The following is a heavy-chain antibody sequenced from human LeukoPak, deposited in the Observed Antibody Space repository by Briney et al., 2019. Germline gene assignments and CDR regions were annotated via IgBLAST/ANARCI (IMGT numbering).Heavy chain of an antibody. CDR1: GFTFSSYG. J-gene: IGHJ3*02. CDR3: AKDWYGSYYDPAI. CDR2: ISYDGSNK. D-gene: IGHD1-26*01. Sequence: GGSLRLSCAASGFTFSSYGMHWVRQAPGKGLEWVAVISYDGSNKYYADSVEGRFTISRDNSKNTLYLQMNSLRAEDTAVYYCAKDWYGSYYDPAIWGQGTMVTVSS. V-gene: IGHV3-30*18.